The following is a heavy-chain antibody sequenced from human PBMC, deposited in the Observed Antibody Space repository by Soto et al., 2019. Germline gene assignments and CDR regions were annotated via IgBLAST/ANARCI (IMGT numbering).Heavy chain of an antibody. CDR3: GKVVGGATGHTRPYP. J-gene: IGHJ5*02. D-gene: IGHD2-15*01. CDR1: GGSMYRSGYY. CDR2: IDYNGVT. Sequence: QVQLQESGPGLVKPSETLSLTCTVSGGSMYRSGYYWGWIRQPPGRGLEWIGNIDYNGVTYSNPSPKSRVSISRDTSKNHVSPKLCSVTGADTALYYCGKVVGGATGHTRPYPWGPGTLVAVSS. V-gene: IGHV4-39*02.